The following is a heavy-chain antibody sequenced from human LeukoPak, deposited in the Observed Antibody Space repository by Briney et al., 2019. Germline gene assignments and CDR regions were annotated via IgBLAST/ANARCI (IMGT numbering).Heavy chain of an antibody. D-gene: IGHD2-2*01. Sequence: KPSETLSLTCAVSGYSISSGYYWGWIRQPPGKGLEWIGSIYHGGSTYYNPSLKSRVTISVDTSKNQFSLKLSSVTAADTAVYYCAREVVPAAMYWYFDLWGRGTLVTVSS. CDR2: IYHGGST. J-gene: IGHJ2*01. CDR3: AREVVPAAMYWYFDL. V-gene: IGHV4-38-2*02. CDR1: GYSISSGYY.